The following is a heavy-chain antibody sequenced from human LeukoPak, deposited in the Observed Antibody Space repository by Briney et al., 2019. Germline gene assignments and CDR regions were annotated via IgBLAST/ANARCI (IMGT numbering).Heavy chain of an antibody. CDR2: INWNGGST. Sequence: GGSLRLSCAASGFIVDDYGMTWVRQAPGKGLEWVSGINWNGGSTGYADSVKGRFTISRDNAKNSLYLQMNSLRAEDTALYYCARGNSGYDLGDYWGQGILVTVSS. CDR1: GFIVDDYG. V-gene: IGHV3-20*04. J-gene: IGHJ4*02. D-gene: IGHD5-12*01. CDR3: ARGNSGYDLGDY.